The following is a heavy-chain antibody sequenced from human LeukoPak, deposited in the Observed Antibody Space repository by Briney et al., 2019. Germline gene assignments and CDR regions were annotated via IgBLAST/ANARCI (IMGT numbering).Heavy chain of an antibody. V-gene: IGHV3-9*01. CDR2: INWNSGSA. CDR1: GFTFDDYA. CDR3: AKGTGDYYVHFDS. J-gene: IGHJ4*02. D-gene: IGHD3-16*01. Sequence: GRSLRLSCAASGFTFDDYAMFWVRQAPGKGLEWVSGINWNSGSADFADSVKGRFTTSRDNAKNTLYLQMNSLRAEDTALYYCAKGTGDYYVHFDSRGQGTLVTVS.